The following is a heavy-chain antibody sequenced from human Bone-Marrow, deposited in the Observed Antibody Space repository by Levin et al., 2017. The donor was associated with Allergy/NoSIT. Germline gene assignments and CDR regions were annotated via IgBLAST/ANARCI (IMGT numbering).Heavy chain of an antibody. D-gene: IGHD4-17*01. CDR2: ISHIGST. J-gene: IGHJ4*02. CDR1: GGSLSVYF. CDR3: APIFGDYSDFDS. V-gene: IGHV4-34*01. Sequence: SETLSLTCAVYGGSLSVYFWSWIRQPPGKGLEWIGEISHIGSTNYNPSLKSRVTISVDTSKNQFSLRLNSVTAADTAVYYCAPIFGDYSDFDSWGQGTLVSVSS.